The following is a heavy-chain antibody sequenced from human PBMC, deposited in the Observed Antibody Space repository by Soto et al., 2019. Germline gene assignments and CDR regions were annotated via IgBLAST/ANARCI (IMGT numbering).Heavy chain of an antibody. D-gene: IGHD1-1*01. CDR2: IYASGTT. CDR3: ARESRSELGTVEY. CDR1: GPSISNYY. J-gene: IGHJ4*02. Sequence: QVRLQESGPGLVKPSETLSLTCTASGPSISNYYWSWIRQPAGKGLECLGRIYASGTTTYNPSLRSRVTMSVDTSKNQFSLNLNSVTAADTAVYYCARESRSELGTVEYWGQGTLVTVSS. V-gene: IGHV4-4*07.